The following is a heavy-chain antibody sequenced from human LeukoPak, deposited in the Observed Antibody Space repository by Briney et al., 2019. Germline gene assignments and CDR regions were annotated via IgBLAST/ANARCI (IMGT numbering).Heavy chain of an antibody. CDR1: GYTFTSYY. J-gene: IGHJ6*03. CDR3: AREPAPDGLGNDRTGYYYYMDV. D-gene: IGHD3/OR15-3a*01. V-gene: IGHV1-69*13. Sequence: GASVKVSCKASGYTFTSYYMHWVRQAPGQGLEWMGGIIPIFGTANYAQKFQGRVTIAADESTSTAYMELSSLRSEDTAVYYCAREPAPDGLGNDRTGYYYYMDVWGKGTTVTVSS. CDR2: IIPIFGTA.